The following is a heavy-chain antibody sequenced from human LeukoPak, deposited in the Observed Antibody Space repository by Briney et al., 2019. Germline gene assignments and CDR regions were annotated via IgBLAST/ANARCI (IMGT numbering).Heavy chain of an antibody. CDR2: INHSGST. Sequence: KPSETLSLTCAVYGGSFSGYYWSWIRQPPGKGLEWIGEINHSGSTNYNPSLKSRVTISVDTSKNQFSLKLSSVTAADTAVYYCARDNGVAAAGTLYFDYWGQGTLVTVSS. CDR1: GGSFSGYY. D-gene: IGHD6-13*01. V-gene: IGHV4-34*01. J-gene: IGHJ4*02. CDR3: ARDNGVAAAGTLYFDY.